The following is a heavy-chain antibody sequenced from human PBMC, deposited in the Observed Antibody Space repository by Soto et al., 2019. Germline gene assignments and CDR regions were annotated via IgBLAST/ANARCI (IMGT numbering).Heavy chain of an antibody. CDR1: GGTFSSYA. CDR3: ARAETIAVAGTGYYYYGMDV. Sequence: SVKVSCKASGGTFSSYAISWVRQAPGQGLEWMGGIIPIFGTANYAQKFQGRVTITADESTSTAYMELSSLRSEDTAVYYCARAETIAVAGTGYYYYGMDVWGQGTTVTVSS. J-gene: IGHJ6*02. CDR2: IIPIFGTA. V-gene: IGHV1-69*13. D-gene: IGHD6-19*01.